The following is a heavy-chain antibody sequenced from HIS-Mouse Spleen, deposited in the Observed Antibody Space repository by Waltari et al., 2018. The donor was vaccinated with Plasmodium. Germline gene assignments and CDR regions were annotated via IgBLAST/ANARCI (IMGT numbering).Heavy chain of an antibody. CDR2: TSPYNGNT. J-gene: IGHJ3*02. Sequence: QVQLVQTGAAVKKPGASVKVSCKASGYPFTSYGISWVRQAPGQGLELMGWTSPYNGNTNFAQKLQGRVTMTTDTSTSTAYMELRSLRSDDTAVYYCARGSAGDAFDIWGQGTMVTVSS. D-gene: IGHD6-19*01. V-gene: IGHV1-18*01. CDR3: ARGSAGDAFDI. CDR1: GYPFTSYG.